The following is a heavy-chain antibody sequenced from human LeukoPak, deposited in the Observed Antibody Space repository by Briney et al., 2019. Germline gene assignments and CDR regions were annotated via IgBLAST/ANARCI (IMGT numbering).Heavy chain of an antibody. CDR3: AELGITMIGGV. J-gene: IGHJ6*04. Sequence: PGGSLRLSCTASRFSFSTYSMNWVRQAPGKGLEWVSCITSNSGDFYYADSVKGRFTISRDNAKNSLYLQMNSLRAEDTAVYYCAELGITMIGGVWGKGTTVTISS. D-gene: IGHD3-10*02. CDR1: RFSFSTYS. V-gene: IGHV3-21*01. CDR2: ITSNSGDF.